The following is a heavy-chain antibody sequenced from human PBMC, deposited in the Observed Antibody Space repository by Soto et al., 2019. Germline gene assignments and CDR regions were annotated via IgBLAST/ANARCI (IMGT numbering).Heavy chain of an antibody. CDR3: AKGITFYDFWSGPRP. CDR2: ISGSGATT. V-gene: IGHV3-23*01. D-gene: IGHD3-3*01. CDR1: GFTFSNYA. Sequence: PGGSLRLSCAASGFTFSNYAMSWVRQAPGKGLEWVSAISGSGATTYYADFVKGRFTISRDNSKNTLFLQLNSLKAEDTAVYYCAKGITFYDFWSGPRPWGQGTLVTASS. J-gene: IGHJ5*02.